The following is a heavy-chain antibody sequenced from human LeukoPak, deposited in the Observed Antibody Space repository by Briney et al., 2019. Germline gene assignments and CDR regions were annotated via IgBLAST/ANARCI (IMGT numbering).Heavy chain of an antibody. CDR2: IKPNTGGT. V-gene: IGHV1-2*02. D-gene: IGHD3-3*02. Sequence: ASVKVSCKAFGYTFSDYYIHWVRLAPGQGLEWMGWIKPNTGGTNSAQRFQGRVTMTRDTSISTAYMELKRLKSDDTAVYYCARDGRKSLSFGVLENWFDPWGQGTLVTVSA. J-gene: IGHJ5*02. CDR3: ARDGRKSLSFGVLENWFDP. CDR1: GYTFSDYY.